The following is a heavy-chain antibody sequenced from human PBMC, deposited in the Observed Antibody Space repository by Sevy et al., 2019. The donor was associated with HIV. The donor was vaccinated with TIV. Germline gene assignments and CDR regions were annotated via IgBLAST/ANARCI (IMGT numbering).Heavy chain of an antibody. CDR2: IYYIGNS. D-gene: IGHD3-10*01. J-gene: IGHJ5*01. V-gene: IGHV4-39*02. Sequence: SETLSLTCTVSGGSISNSAYYWGWTRQPPGKGLEWIGNIYYIGNSYYKPSLKSRVTISVDTSKNHFSLKLTSVTAADTAVYYCARSTMGITMIQGEFDSWGQGTLVTVSS. CDR1: GGSISNSAYY. CDR3: ARSTMGITMIQGEFDS.